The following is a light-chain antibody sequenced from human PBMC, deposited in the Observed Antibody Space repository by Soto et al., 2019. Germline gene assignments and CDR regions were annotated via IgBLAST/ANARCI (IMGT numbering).Light chain of an antibody. CDR1: SGSVSTSSY. CDR2: STN. V-gene: IGLV8-61*01. Sequence: QTVVTQEPSFPVSPGGTVTLTCGLSSGSVSTSSYPTWYQQTPGQAPRTLIYSTNTRSSGVPDRFSGSILGNKAALTITGAQADDESDYYCVLYIGTWVFGGGTKVTVL. J-gene: IGLJ3*02. CDR3: VLYIGTWV.